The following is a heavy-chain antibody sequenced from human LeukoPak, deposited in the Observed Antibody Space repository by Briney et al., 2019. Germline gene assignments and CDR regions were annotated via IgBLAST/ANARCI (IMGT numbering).Heavy chain of an antibody. CDR3: ARRSFPYYDFWSGWYNWFDP. CDR2: INHSGST. J-gene: IGHJ5*02. CDR1: GGSFSGYY. V-gene: IGHV4-34*01. Sequence: SSETLSLTCAVYGGSFSGYYWSWIRQPPGKGLEWIGEINHSGSTNYNPSLKSRVTISVDTSKNQFSLKLSSVTAADTAVYYCARRSFPYYDFWSGWYNWFDPWGQRTLVTVSS. D-gene: IGHD3-3*01.